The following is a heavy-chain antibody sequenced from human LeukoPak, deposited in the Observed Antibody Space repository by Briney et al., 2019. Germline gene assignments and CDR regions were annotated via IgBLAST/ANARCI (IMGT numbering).Heavy chain of an antibody. V-gene: IGHV1-2*02. D-gene: IGHD1-26*01. J-gene: IGHJ4*02. CDR1: GYTFTDYY. Sequence: GASVKVSCKASGYTFTDYYMHWVRQAPGQGLEWMGWINPNSGGTNCAQKFQGRVTLTRDTSISTVYMELGELRSDDTAMYYCARDGNFDYWGQGARVTVSS. CDR2: INPNSGGT. CDR3: ARDGNFDY.